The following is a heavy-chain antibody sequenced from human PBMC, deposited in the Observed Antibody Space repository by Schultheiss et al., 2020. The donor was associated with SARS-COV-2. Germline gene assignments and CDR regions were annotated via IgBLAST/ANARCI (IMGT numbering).Heavy chain of an antibody. V-gene: IGHV4-34*10. CDR2: INHSGST. Sequence: SETLSLTCVVYGGSFSGYYWSWIRQPAGKGLEWIGEINHSGSTNYNPSLKSRLTMSIDTSKNQFSLNLKSMTPADTAVYYCTGGGWLSDYWGQGTLVTVSS. J-gene: IGHJ4*02. CDR3: TGGGWLSDY. CDR1: GGSFSGYY. D-gene: IGHD3-10*01.